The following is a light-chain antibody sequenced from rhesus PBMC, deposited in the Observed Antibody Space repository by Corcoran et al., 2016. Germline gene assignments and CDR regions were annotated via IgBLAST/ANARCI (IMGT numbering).Light chain of an antibody. CDR3: QQYKSAPPT. Sequence: DIQMTQSPSSLSASVGDRVTLTCRASQDITNWLAWYQQKPGKAPKLLINQGSRLQSGVPSRFSGGGSGKDFTLTISSLQPEDFATYFCQQYKSAPPTFGQGTKVEIK. V-gene: IGKV1-21*01. CDR2: QGS. CDR1: QDITNW. J-gene: IGKJ1*01.